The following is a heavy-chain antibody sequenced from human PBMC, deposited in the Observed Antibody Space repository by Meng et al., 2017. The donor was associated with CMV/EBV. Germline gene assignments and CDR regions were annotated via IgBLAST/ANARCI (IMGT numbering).Heavy chain of an antibody. J-gene: IGHJ5*02. CDR3: ARTRTYNWFDP. Sequence: GESLKISCAASGFTFSSYWMSWVRQAPGKGLEWVANIKQDGSEKYYVDSVKGRFTIPRDNAKNSLYLQMNSLRAEDTAVYYCARTRTYNWFDPWGQGTLVTVSS. CDR1: GFTFSSYW. V-gene: IGHV3-7*01. CDR2: IKQDGSEK.